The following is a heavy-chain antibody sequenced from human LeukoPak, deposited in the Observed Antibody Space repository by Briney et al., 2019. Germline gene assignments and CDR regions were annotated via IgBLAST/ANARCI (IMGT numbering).Heavy chain of an antibody. J-gene: IGHJ5*02. CDR3: ARGLKKGSSGWYVPWSDP. D-gene: IGHD6-19*01. CDR2: IYSGGST. CDR1: GFTVSSNY. V-gene: IGHV3-53*01. Sequence: PPGGSLRLSCAASGFTVSSNYMSWVSQAPGKGLEWVSVIYSGGSTYYADSVKGRFTISRDNSKNTLYLQMNSLRAEDTAVYYCARGLKKGSSGWYVPWSDPWGQGTLVTVSS.